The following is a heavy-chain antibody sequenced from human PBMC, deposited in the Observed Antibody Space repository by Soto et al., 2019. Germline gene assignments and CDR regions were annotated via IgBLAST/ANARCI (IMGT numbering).Heavy chain of an antibody. CDR3: ARATYSSSYYFDS. CDR1: GFTFRSSE. CDR2: IGSSGSTI. Sequence: GGSLRLSCSASGFTFRSSEMNWVRQAPGKGLEWVSKIGSSGSTIWYADSVKGRFTISRDNAKNSLYLQMNSLRGEDTAVYYCARATYSSSYYFDSWGQGTLVTVPQ. J-gene: IGHJ4*02. D-gene: IGHD6-6*01. V-gene: IGHV3-48*03.